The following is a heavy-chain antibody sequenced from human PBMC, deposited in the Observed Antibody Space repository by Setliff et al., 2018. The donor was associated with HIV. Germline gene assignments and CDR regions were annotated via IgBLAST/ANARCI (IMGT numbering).Heavy chain of an antibody. Sequence: SETLSLTCIVSGGSLTSHYWGWIRQPPGKGLEWIGFIYYTGHTTYNPSLKGRVTISVDTSKNQFSLRLNSVTAADTAVYYCAREGATAGALHWYDPWGQGTLVTVSS. CDR2: IYYTGHT. CDR3: AREGATAGALHWYDP. V-gene: IGHV4-59*11. J-gene: IGHJ5*02. D-gene: IGHD6-13*01. CDR1: GGSLTSHY.